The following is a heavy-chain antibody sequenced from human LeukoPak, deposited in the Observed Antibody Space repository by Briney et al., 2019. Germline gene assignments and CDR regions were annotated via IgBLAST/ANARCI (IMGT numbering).Heavy chain of an antibody. CDR3: ARGLRYCSGGSCYRDWFDP. Sequence: ASVKVSCKASGYTFTGYYMHWVRQAPGQGLEWMGWINPNSGGTNYAQKFQGRVTMTRDTSISTAYMELSRLRSDDTAVYYCARGLRYCSGGSCYRDWFDPWGQGTLVTVSS. CDR1: GYTFTGYY. CDR2: INPNSGGT. J-gene: IGHJ5*02. D-gene: IGHD2-15*01. V-gene: IGHV1-2*02.